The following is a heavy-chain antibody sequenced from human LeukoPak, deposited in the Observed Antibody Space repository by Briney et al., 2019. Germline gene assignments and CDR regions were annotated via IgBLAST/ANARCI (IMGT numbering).Heavy chain of an antibody. CDR1: GYTFTGYY. CDR3: ARALVYYDSSGYYGY. CDR2: INPNSGGT. D-gene: IGHD3-22*01. J-gene: IGHJ4*02. Sequence: GASVKVSCKASGYTFTGYYMHWVRQAPGQGLEWMGWINPNSGGTNYAQKFQGRVTMTRDTSISTAYMELSRLRSDDTAVYNCARALVYYDSSGYYGYWGQGTLVTISS. V-gene: IGHV1-2*02.